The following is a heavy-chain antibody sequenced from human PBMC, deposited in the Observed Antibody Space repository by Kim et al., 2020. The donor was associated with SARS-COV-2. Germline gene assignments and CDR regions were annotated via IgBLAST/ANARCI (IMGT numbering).Heavy chain of an antibody. D-gene: IGHD1-26*01. Sequence: GGSLRLSCAASGFTFSSYAMSWVRQAPGKGLEWVSAISGSGGSTYYADSVKGRFTISRDNSKNTLYLQMNSLRAEDTAVYYCAKDFFAVGALYYFDYWGQGTLVTVSS. J-gene: IGHJ4*02. CDR1: GFTFSSYA. V-gene: IGHV3-23*01. CDR2: ISGSGGST. CDR3: AKDFFAVGALYYFDY.